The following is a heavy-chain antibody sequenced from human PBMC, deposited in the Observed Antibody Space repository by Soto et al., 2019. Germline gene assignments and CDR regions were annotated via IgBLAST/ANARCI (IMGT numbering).Heavy chain of an antibody. V-gene: IGHV4-59*01. J-gene: IGHJ4*02. CDR2: IYYSGST. CDR3: ARASPGDYYDSSGRFDY. D-gene: IGHD3-22*01. CDR1: GGSISSYY. Sequence: KPSETLSLTCTVSGGSISSYYWSWIRQPPGKGLEWIGYIYYSGSTNYNPSLKSRVTISVDTSKNQFSLKLSSVTAADTAVYYCARASPGDYYDSSGRFDYWGQGTLVTVSS.